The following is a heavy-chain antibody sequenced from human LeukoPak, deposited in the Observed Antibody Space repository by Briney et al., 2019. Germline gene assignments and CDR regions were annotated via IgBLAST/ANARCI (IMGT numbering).Heavy chain of an antibody. CDR1: GYTFTSYY. Sequence: ASVKVSCKASGYTFTSYYMHWVRQAPGQGLEWVGIINPSGGSTSYAQKFQGRVTMTRDTSTSTVYMELSSLRSEDTAVYYCARDGSVEDFWSGYFFYYYYMDVWGKGTTVTVSS. CDR3: ARDGSVEDFWSGYFFYYYYMDV. CDR2: INPSGGST. J-gene: IGHJ6*03. V-gene: IGHV1-46*01. D-gene: IGHD3-3*01.